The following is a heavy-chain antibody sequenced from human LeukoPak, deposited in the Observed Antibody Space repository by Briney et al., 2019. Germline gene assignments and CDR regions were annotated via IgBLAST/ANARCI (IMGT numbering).Heavy chain of an antibody. J-gene: IGHJ4*02. CDR2: IYYSGST. CDR3: ARIRYIAAAGLDY. V-gene: IGHV4-39*01. CDR1: GGSISSSSYY. D-gene: IGHD6-13*01. Sequence: SETLSLTCTVSGGSISSSSYYWGWIRQPPGKGLEWIGSIYYSGSTYYNPSLKSRVTISVDTSKNQFSLKLSPVTAADTAVYYCARIRYIAAAGLDYWGQGTLVTVSS.